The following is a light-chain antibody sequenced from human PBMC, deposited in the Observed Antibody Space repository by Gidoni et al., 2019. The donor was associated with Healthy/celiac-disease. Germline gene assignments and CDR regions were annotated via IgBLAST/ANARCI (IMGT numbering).Light chain of an antibody. CDR3: QQSYSTPLT. CDR1: QSISSY. CDR2: AAS. J-gene: IGKJ4*01. V-gene: IGKV1-39*01. Sequence: DIQLTQSPSSLSASVGDRVTITCRASQSISSYLNWYQQKPWKAHKLLIYAASSLQSGVPSMFSGSGSGTDFTLTISSLQPEDFATYYCQQSYSTPLTFGGGTKVEIK.